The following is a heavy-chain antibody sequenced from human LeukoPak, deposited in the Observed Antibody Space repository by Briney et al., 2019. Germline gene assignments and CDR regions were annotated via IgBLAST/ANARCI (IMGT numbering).Heavy chain of an antibody. CDR1: GFTFSSYA. V-gene: IGHV3-23*01. CDR3: AREEDYYDSSGRHQALDY. J-gene: IGHJ4*02. Sequence: GGSLRLSCAASGFTFSSYAMSWVRQAPGKGLEWVSAISGSGGSTYYADSVKGRFTISRDNAKNSLYLQMNSLRAEDTAVYYCAREEDYYDSSGRHQALDYWGQGTLVTVSS. CDR2: ISGSGGST. D-gene: IGHD3-22*01.